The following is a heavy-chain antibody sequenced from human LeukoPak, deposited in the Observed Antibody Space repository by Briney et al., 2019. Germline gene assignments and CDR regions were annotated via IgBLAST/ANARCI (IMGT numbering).Heavy chain of an antibody. CDR1: GYSISSGYY. V-gene: IGHV4-38-2*02. D-gene: IGHD2-15*01. J-gene: IGHJ5*02. CDR3: ARDRGYCSGGSCYSNWFDP. CDR2: IYHSGST. Sequence: KTSETLSLTCAVSGYSISSGYYWGWIRQPPGKGLEWIGSIYHSGSTYYNPSLKSRVTISVDTSKNQFSLKLGSVTAADTAVYYCARDRGYCSGGSCYSNWFDPWGQGTLATVSS.